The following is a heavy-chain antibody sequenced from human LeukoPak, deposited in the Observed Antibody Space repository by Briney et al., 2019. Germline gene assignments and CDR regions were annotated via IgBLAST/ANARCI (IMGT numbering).Heavy chain of an antibody. J-gene: IGHJ4*02. CDR1: GGSISSYY. D-gene: IGHD3-3*01. CDR3: ARGAPVLRFLEWVAVRFGYFDY. V-gene: IGHV4-59*12. CDR2: IYYSGST. Sequence: SETLSLTCTVSGGSISSYYWSWIRQPPGRGLEWVGYIYYSGSTNYNPSLKSRVTISVDTSKNQFSLKLSSVTAADTAVYYCARGAPVLRFLEWVAVRFGYFDYWGQGTLVTVSS.